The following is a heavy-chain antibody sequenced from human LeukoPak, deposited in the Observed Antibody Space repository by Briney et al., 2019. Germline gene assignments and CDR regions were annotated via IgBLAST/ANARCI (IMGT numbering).Heavy chain of an antibody. J-gene: IGHJ4*02. CDR3: ARDTKYAFDN. V-gene: IGHV3-48*01. Sequence: SGGSLRLSCAASGFTFSSYSMNWVRQAPGKGLEGISYIGISSGNTKYADSVKGRFTISGDKAKNSVYLQMNSLRVEDTAVYYCARDTKYAFDNWGQGTLVTVSS. CDR2: IGISSGNT. D-gene: IGHD2-2*01. CDR1: GFTFSSYS.